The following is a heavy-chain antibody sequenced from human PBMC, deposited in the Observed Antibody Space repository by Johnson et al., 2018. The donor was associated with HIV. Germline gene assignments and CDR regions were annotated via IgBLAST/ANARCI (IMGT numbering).Heavy chain of an antibody. CDR3: ARWVGDIVVVPAAADAFDI. J-gene: IGHJ3*02. CDR2: INWNGDST. CDR1: GFTFDDYG. Sequence: VQLMESGGGVVRPGGSLRLSCAASGFTFDDYGMSWVRQAPGKGLEWVSGINWNGDSTGYADSVKGRFTISRDNAKNSLYLQMNSLRAEDTALYYCARWVGDIVVVPAAADAFDIWGQGTMVTVSS. D-gene: IGHD2-2*01. V-gene: IGHV3-20*04.